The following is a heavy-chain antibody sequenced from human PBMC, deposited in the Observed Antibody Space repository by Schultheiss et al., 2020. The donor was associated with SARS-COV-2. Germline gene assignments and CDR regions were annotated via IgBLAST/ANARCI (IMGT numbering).Heavy chain of an antibody. J-gene: IGHJ4*02. CDR1: GGSISSYY. V-gene: IGHV4-59*08. CDR3: ARHGQQLVLFRNAFDI. CDR2: IYYSGSN. Sequence: SQTLSLTCTVSGGSISSYYWSWIRQPPGKGLEWIGYIYYSGSNNYNPSLKSRVTISVDTSKNQFSLKLSSVTAADTVVYYCARHGQQLVLFRNAFDIWGQGTLVTVSS. D-gene: IGHD6-13*01.